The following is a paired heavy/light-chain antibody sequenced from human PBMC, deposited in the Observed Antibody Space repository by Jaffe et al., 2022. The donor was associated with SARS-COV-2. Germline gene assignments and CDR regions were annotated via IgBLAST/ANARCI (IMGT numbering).Light chain of an antibody. J-gene: IGKJ3*01. CDR1: QSFSSSY. V-gene: IGKV3-20*01. Sequence: EIVLTQSPGTLSLSPGERATLSCRASQSFSSSYLAWYQQKPGQAPRLLIYGASSRATGIPDRFSGSGSGTDFTLTINRLEPEDFAVYYCQQYGSSPPEFTFGPGTKVDIK. CDR2: GAS. CDR3: QQYGSSPPEFT.
Heavy chain of an antibody. J-gene: IGHJ6*02. CDR1: GFTFSSYG. D-gene: IGHD3-22*01. V-gene: IGHV3-30*18. CDR3: AKDNAGWLNYYYGMDV. CDR2: ISYDASKK. Sequence: QVQLVESGGGVVQPGRSLRLSCAASGFTFSSYGMHWVRQAPGKGLEWVAVISYDASKKYYADSVKGRFTISRDNSKNTLYLQMNSLRAEDTAVYYCAKDNAGWLNYYYGMDVWGQGTTVTVSS.